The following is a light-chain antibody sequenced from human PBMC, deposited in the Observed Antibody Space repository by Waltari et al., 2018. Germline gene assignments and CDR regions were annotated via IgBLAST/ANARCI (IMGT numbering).Light chain of an antibody. CDR2: SAS. CDR1: QSIGAY. V-gene: IGKV1-39*01. CDR3: QQTYSSVWT. Sequence: DIQMAQSPSSLSASVGDRVTITCRASQSIGAYVNWYQQKPGKAPNLLIFSASTLQRGVPSRFSGSASGTDFTLIISSLQPEEFATYYCQQTYSSVWTFGQGTKVEVK. J-gene: IGKJ1*01.